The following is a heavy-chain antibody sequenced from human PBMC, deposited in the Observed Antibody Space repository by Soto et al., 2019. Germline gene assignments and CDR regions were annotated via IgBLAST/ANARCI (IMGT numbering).Heavy chain of an antibody. V-gene: IGHV3-53*01. D-gene: IGHD3-3*01. CDR1: GFTFSSYA. CDR2: IYGGGST. J-gene: IGHJ6*02. CDR3: ARELLVTIFGVVTRVGMDV. Sequence: GGFLRLSCAASGFTFSSYAMSWVRQAPGKGLEWVSVIYGGGSTYYADSVRGRFTILRDNSKNTLYLQMNSLRAEDMAVYYCARELLVTIFGVVTRVGMDVWGQGTTVTVSS.